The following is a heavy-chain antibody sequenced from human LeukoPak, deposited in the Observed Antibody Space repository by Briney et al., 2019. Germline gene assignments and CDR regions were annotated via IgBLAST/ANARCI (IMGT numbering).Heavy chain of an antibody. CDR2: FDPEDGET. Sequence: ASVKVSCKVSGYTLTELSMHWVRQAPGKGLEWMGGFDPEDGETIYAQKFQGRVTMTEDTSTDTAYMELSSLRSEDTAVYYCATAPRLLWFGKYPLYYWGQGTLVTVSS. V-gene: IGHV1-24*01. CDR1: GYTLTELS. J-gene: IGHJ4*02. CDR3: ATAPRLLWFGKYPLYY. D-gene: IGHD3-10*01.